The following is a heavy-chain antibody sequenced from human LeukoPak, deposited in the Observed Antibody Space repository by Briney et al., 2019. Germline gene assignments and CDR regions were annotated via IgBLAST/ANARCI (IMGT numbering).Heavy chain of an antibody. J-gene: IGHJ4*02. D-gene: IGHD5-12*01. CDR1: GYTFTSYD. Sequence: ASVKVSCKASGYTFTSYDINWVRQATGQGLEWMGWMNPNSGNTGYAQKFQGRVTMTRNTSISTAYMELSSLRSEDTAVYYCARETGYSGSWPFDYWGQGTLVTVSS. CDR3: ARETGYSGSWPFDY. CDR2: MNPNSGNT. V-gene: IGHV1-8*01.